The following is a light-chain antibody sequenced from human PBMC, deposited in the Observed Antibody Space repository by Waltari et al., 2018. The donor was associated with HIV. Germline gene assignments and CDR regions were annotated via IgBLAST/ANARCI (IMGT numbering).Light chain of an antibody. J-gene: IGKJ1*01. V-gene: IGKV3-15*01. Sequence: EIVMTQYPATLSVSPGERATRSCRASQSVSSDLAWYQQKPGQAPRLLIYGASTRATGVPARFSGSGSGTEFTLSISSLQSEDFGIFYCQQYKDWPPWTFGQGTKVEVK. CDR2: GAS. CDR3: QQYKDWPPWT. CDR1: QSVSSD.